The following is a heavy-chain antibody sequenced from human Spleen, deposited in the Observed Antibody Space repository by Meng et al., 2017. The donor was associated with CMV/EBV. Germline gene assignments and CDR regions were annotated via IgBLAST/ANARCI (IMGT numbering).Heavy chain of an antibody. D-gene: IGHD3-10*01. V-gene: IGHV3-20*04. Sequence: GESLKISCAASGFIFEDYGMSRVRQAPGKGLEWVAGITWNGDFTGYADSVEGRFTISRDNAKNSLYLQMTSLRAEDTALYYCARGILVWFGETRGSYYFDYWGQGTRVTVSS. J-gene: IGHJ4*02. CDR2: ITWNGDFT. CDR1: GFIFEDYG. CDR3: ARGILVWFGETRGSYYFDY.